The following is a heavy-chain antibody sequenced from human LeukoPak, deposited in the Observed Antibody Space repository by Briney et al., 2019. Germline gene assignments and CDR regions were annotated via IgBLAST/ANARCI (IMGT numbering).Heavy chain of an antibody. J-gene: IGHJ4*02. CDR2: ISWDGGST. D-gene: IGHD6-19*01. V-gene: IGHV3-43*01. Sequence: PGGSLRLSCAASGFTFDDYTMHWVRHAPGKGLEWVSLISWDGGSTYYADSVKGRFTISRDNSKNSLYLQMNSLRTEDTALYYCAKEGSVPGGWYRGTGVIDYWGQGTLVTVSS. CDR3: AKEGSVPGGWYRGTGVIDY. CDR1: GFTFDDYT.